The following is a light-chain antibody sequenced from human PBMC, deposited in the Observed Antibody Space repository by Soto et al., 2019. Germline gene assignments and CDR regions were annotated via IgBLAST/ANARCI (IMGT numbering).Light chain of an antibody. CDR2: AAS. CDR1: QGISNY. Sequence: DIQMPQSPSSLSASVGDRVTITCRASQGISNYLAWFQQKPGKAPKSLIYAASSLQSGVPSRVSGSGSGTDFALTITRLQPEDFAKYYCQYYNNYYTVSQGTRLEIK. CDR3: QYYNNYYT. J-gene: IGKJ5*01. V-gene: IGKV1-16*01.